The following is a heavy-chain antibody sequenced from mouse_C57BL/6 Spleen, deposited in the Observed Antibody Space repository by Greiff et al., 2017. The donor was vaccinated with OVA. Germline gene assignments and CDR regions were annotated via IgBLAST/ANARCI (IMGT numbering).Heavy chain of an antibody. CDR2: IDPSDSYT. Sequence: QVQLKQPGAELVMPGASVKLSCKASGYTFTSYWMHWVKQRPGQGLEWIGEIDPSDSYTNYNQKFKGKSTLTVDKSSSTAYMQLSSLTSEDSAVYYCARWQFITLDYWGQGTTLTVSS. J-gene: IGHJ2*01. CDR3: ARWQFITLDY. D-gene: IGHD1-1*01. CDR1: GYTFTSYW. V-gene: IGHV1-69*01.